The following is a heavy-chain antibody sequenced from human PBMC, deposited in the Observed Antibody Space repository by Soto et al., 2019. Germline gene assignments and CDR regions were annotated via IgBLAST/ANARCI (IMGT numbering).Heavy chain of an antibody. J-gene: IGHJ6*02. CDR3: AREGGGYGGYYYYGLDV. D-gene: IGHD2-15*01. Sequence: ASVKVSCKASGYTFIDYYLHWVRQAPGQGLEWMGWINPKSGATNYAQKFQGRVTMTRDTTISTANMEVSRLTSDDTAVYYCAREGGGYGGYYYYGLDVWGQGTTVTVSS. CDR1: GYTFIDYY. CDR2: INPKSGAT. V-gene: IGHV1-2*02.